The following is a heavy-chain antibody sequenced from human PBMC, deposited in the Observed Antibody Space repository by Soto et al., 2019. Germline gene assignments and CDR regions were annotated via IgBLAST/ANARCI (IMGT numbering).Heavy chain of an antibody. CDR3: GIRVQYICRRPDGPKLLAP. Sequence: SLTRAVYGGSLSSYYWGWIRQPQRKLLGWIGEILPSGHTNYNPSLKTRVTISVATSKNQFSRKLRAVTAADTAVYYGGIRVQYICRRPDGPKLLAPWGKGTLVPV. D-gene: IGHD1-20*01. V-gene: IGHV4-34*12. CDR2: ILPSGHT. J-gene: IGHJ5*02. CDR1: GGSLSSYY.